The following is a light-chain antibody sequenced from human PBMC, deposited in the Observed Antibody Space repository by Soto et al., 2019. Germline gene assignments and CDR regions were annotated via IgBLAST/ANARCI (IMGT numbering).Light chain of an antibody. Sequence: QSVLTQPPSASGTPGQRVTISCSGSSSNIGSNTVNWYQQLPGTAPKLLIYSNNQRPSGLPDRFSGSMSGTSASLAISGLQSEDEADYYCAAWDDSLNGWVFGGGTKLTVL. V-gene: IGLV1-44*01. CDR3: AAWDDSLNGWV. CDR2: SNN. J-gene: IGLJ3*02. CDR1: SSNIGSNT.